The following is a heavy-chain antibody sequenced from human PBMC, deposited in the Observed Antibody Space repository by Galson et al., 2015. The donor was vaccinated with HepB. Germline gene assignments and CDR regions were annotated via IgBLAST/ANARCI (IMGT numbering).Heavy chain of an antibody. J-gene: IGHJ4*02. CDR1: GFISSDHY. Sequence: SLRLSCAASGFISSDHYMDWVRQAPGKGLEWVGRSRNRANSYTTEYAASVKGRFTISRDDSKNSLYLQMNSLKTEDTAVYYCARGGIVGATGYLDYWGQGTLVTVSS. CDR3: ARGGIVGATGYLDY. D-gene: IGHD1-26*01. V-gene: IGHV3-72*01. CDR2: SRNRANSYTT.